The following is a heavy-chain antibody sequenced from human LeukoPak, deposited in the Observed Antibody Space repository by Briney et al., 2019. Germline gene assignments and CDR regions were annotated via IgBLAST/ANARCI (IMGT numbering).Heavy chain of an antibody. D-gene: IGHD6-19*01. J-gene: IGHJ4*02. V-gene: IGHV4-4*02. Sequence: SGTLSLTCAVSGGSISTNNWWTWVRQPPGKGLEWIGEIHHSGSTDYNPSLKSRVTISPDKSKNQFSLTLTSVTAADTAMYYCARGTLYSGWSYYFDYWGQGSQVTVSS. CDR2: IHHSGST. CDR1: GGSISTNNW. CDR3: ARGTLYSGWSYYFDY.